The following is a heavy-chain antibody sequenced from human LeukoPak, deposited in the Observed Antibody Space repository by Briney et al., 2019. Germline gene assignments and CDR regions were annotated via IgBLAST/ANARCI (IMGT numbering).Heavy chain of an antibody. J-gene: IGHJ6*02. V-gene: IGHV1-46*01. CDR2: INPSGGST. D-gene: IGHD2-2*01. CDR1: GYTLTELS. CDR3: ARAGADIVVVPGSYMDV. Sequence: ASVKVSCKVSGYTLTELSMRWVRQAPGQGLEWMGIINPSGGSTSYAQKFQGRVTMTRDTSTSTVYMELSSLRSEDTAVYYCARAGADIVVVPGSYMDVWGQGTTVTVSS.